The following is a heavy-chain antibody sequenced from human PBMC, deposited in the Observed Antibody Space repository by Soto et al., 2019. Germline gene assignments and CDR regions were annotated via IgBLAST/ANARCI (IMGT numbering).Heavy chain of an antibody. CDR2: FKSKRHGGTT. D-gene: IGHD4-4*01. J-gene: IGHJ4*01. CDR1: GFTFSNAW. Sequence: EVQLVESGGGLVKPGGSLTLSCAASGFTFSNAWINWVRQAPGKGLEWVGRFKSKRHGGTTDFAASVKARFAISRDDSISIAFMQMNSLKIEDTAVYYCTTDSYITVTPVRLDYWGHGTLVTVSS. V-gene: IGHV3-15*07. CDR3: TTDSYITVTPVRLDY.